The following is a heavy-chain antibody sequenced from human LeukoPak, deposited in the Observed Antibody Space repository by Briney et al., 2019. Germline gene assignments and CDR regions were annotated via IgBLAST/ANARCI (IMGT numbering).Heavy chain of an antibody. CDR2: IIPIFGTA. J-gene: IGHJ4*02. V-gene: IGHV1-69*13. Sequence: ASVKVSCKXSGGTFSSYAISWVRQAPGQGLEWMGGIIPIFGTANYAQKFQGRVTITADESTGTAYMELSSLRSEDTAVYYCAIGYCSSTSCYNQGYWGQGTLVTVSS. CDR1: GGTFSSYA. D-gene: IGHD2-2*02. CDR3: AIGYCSSTSCYNQGY.